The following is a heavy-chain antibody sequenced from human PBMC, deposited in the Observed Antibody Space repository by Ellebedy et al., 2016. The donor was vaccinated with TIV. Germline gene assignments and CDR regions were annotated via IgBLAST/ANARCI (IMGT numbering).Heavy chain of an antibody. CDR1: GFTFSSYA. Sequence: GESLKISCAASGFTFSSYAMSWVRQAPGKGLEWVSAISGSGGSTYYADSVKGRFTISRDNSKNTLYLQMNSLRAEDTALYYCARDTGYSSSWYYPSRFDPWGQGTLVTVSS. CDR3: ARDTGYSSSWYYPSRFDP. D-gene: IGHD6-13*01. J-gene: IGHJ5*02. V-gene: IGHV3-23*01. CDR2: ISGSGGST.